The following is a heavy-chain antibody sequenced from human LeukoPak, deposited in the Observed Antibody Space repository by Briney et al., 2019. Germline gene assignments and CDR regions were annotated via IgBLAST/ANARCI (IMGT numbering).Heavy chain of an antibody. Sequence: ASVKVSCKASGYTFTSYYMHWVRQAPGQGLEWMGIINPSGGSTSYAQKFQGRVTMTRDTSTSTVYMELSSLRSEDTAVYYRARDRDYDFWSGYSQGDAFDIWGQGTMVTVSS. D-gene: IGHD3-3*01. CDR2: INPSGGST. J-gene: IGHJ3*02. CDR3: ARDRDYDFWSGYSQGDAFDI. V-gene: IGHV1-46*01. CDR1: GYTFTSYY.